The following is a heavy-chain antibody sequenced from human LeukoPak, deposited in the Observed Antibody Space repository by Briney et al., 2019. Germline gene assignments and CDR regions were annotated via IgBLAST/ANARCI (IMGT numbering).Heavy chain of an antibody. Sequence: QAGGSLRLSCAASGFTFNNYDMQWVRQAPGKGLEWVTFIRSDGSNKYYADSVKGRFTISRDNSKNTLYLQMNSLRAEDTAVYYCAKDHDTAMFKKYNWFDPWGQGTLVTVSS. CDR2: IRSDGSNK. CDR3: AKDHDTAMFKKYNWFDP. J-gene: IGHJ5*02. V-gene: IGHV3-30*02. D-gene: IGHD5-18*01. CDR1: GFTFNNYD.